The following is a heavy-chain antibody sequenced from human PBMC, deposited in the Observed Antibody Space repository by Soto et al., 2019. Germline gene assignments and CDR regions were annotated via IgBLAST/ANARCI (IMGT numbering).Heavy chain of an antibody. V-gene: IGHV1-8*01. Sequence: QVQLVQSGAEVKKPGASVKVSCKASGYTFTSYDINWVRQATGQGLEWMGWMNHNSGNTGYAQKFQGRVTMTRNTSISTAYMELSSLRSEDTAVYYWARRGYSSSWYYYYYYGMDVWGQGTTVTVSS. CDR3: ARRGYSSSWYYYYYYGMDV. D-gene: IGHD6-13*01. CDR1: GYTFTSYD. CDR2: MNHNSGNT. J-gene: IGHJ6*02.